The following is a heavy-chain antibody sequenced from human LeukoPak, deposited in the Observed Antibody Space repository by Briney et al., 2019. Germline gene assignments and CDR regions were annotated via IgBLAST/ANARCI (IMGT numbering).Heavy chain of an antibody. CDR3: ARRTYFYDSSGYYFDY. CDR1: GGSISSYY. V-gene: IGHV4-59*01. CDR2: VYYSGST. Sequence: SETLSLTCTVSGGSISSYYWSWIRQPPGKGLECIGYVYYSGSTNYNPSLKSRVTISVDTSKNQFSLKLCSVTAADTAVYYCARRTYFYDSSGYYFDYWGQGTLVTVSS. D-gene: IGHD3-22*01. J-gene: IGHJ4*02.